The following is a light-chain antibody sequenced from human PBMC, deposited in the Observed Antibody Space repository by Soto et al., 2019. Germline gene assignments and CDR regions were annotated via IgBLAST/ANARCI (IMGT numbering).Light chain of an antibody. CDR3: QQYGSSQWT. V-gene: IGKV3-20*01. J-gene: IGKJ1*01. CDR1: QSVSSNY. CDR2: GAS. Sequence: EVVLTQSPGTLSLSPGERATLSCRASQSVSSNYLAWYQQKPGQAPRLLISGASSRATGIPDRFSGSGSGTDFTLTVTRLEPEDFAVYYCQQYGSSQWTFGRGTKVDI.